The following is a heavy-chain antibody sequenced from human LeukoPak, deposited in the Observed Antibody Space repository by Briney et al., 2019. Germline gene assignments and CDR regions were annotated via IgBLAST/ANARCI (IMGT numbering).Heavy chain of an antibody. CDR2: LNPISGGP. J-gene: IGHJ4*02. V-gene: IGHV1-2*02. Sequence: SAVTVSYMASGYTFNDYYMHWVRQAAAQGLEGMGWLNPISGGPNYAQKSQGRGTITRDTALSTAHPEPSRLRSDDTAVYYWERDLQGGWYPNFDYWGQGKLVTVSA. CDR3: ERDLQGGWYPNFDY. D-gene: IGHD6-19*01. CDR1: GYTFNDYY.